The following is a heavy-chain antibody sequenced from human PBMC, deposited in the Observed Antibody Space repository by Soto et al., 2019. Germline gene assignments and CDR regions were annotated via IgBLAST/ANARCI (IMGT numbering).Heavy chain of an antibody. CDR2: ISAYNGNT. CDR1: GYTFTSYG. Sequence: ASVKVSCKASGYTFTSYGISWVRQAPGQGLEWMGWISAYNGNTNYAQKLQGRVTMTTDTSTSTAYMELRSLRSDDTAVYYCARDSISIVVVTAIRAEYFQHWRQGTLVTVSS. CDR3: ARDSISIVVVTAIRAEYFQH. J-gene: IGHJ1*01. V-gene: IGHV1-18*04. D-gene: IGHD2-21*02.